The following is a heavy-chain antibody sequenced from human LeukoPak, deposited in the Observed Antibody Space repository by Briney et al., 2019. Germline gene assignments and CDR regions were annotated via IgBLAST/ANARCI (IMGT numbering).Heavy chain of an antibody. CDR2: IRYDGSNK. D-gene: IGHD2-15*01. CDR3: AKDGGSDPDSFDI. CDR1: GFIFNSYV. V-gene: IGHV3-30*02. J-gene: IGHJ3*02. Sequence: GGSLRLSCAASGFIFNSYVMHWVRQAPGKGLEWLAFIRYDGSNKNYADSVKGRFTISRDNTKNSLYLQMNSLRAEDTAVYYCAKDGGSDPDSFDIWGQGTMVTVSS.